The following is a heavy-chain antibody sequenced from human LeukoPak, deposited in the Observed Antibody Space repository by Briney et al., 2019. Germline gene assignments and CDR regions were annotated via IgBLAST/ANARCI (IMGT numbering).Heavy chain of an antibody. J-gene: IGHJ6*02. CDR2: ISYDGSNK. D-gene: IGHD1-1*01. CDR1: EFSFSSYG. CDR3: ARDGTSYGMDV. Sequence: TGRSLRLSCAASEFSFSSYGMHWVRQPPGKGLEWVAFISYDGSNKYYADSVKGRFTISRDNSQNTVYLQMNSLRGEDTAVYYCARDGTSYGMDVWGQGTTVTVSS. V-gene: IGHV3-30*03.